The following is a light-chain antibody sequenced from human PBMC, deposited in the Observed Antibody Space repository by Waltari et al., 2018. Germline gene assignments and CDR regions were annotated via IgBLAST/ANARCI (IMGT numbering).Light chain of an antibody. CDR1: QSVSSSY. CDR3: QQYGSSPST. J-gene: IGKJ2*02. V-gene: IGKV3-20*01. CDR2: GAS. Sequence: EIVLTQSPGTLSLSPGERATLSCRASQSVSSSYLAWYQQKPGQAPRLLIDGASSRATGSPDRFSGSGSGTDFTLTISRLEPEDFAVYYCQQYGSSPSTFGQGTKLEIK.